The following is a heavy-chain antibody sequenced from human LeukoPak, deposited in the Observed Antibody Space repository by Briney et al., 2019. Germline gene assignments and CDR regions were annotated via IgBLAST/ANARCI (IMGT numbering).Heavy chain of an antibody. CDR2: IHSSGST. Sequence: SETLSLTCTVSGGSINNYYWTWIRQPAGKGLEWIGRIHSSGSTYYNPPLKSRVTISLDTSKNQFSLKLSSVTAADTAVYYCARGAAVWGQGTLATVSS. CDR3: ARGAAV. J-gene: IGHJ4*02. CDR1: GGSINNYY. V-gene: IGHV4-4*07.